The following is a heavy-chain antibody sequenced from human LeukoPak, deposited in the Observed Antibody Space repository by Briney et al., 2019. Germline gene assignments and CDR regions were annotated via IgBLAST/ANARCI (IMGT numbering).Heavy chain of an antibody. CDR1: GGSISGYF. CDR2: VSDTGST. CDR3: ARFTQHSGSSSHYLDY. V-gene: IGHV4-59*01. Sequence: SETLSLTCTVSGGSISGYFWSWIRQPPGKGLEWIGYVSDTGSTNYNPSLKSRVTISVDTSKNQFSLKLSSVTAADTAVYYCARFTQHSGSSSHYLDYWGQGTLVTVSS. J-gene: IGHJ4*02. D-gene: IGHD2-2*01.